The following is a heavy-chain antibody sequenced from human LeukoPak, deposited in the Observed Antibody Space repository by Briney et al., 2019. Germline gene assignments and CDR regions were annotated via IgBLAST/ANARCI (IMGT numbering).Heavy chain of an antibody. D-gene: IGHD3-16*01. CDR3: ATYTHWVAGDV. Sequence: GDSLRLSCAVSGFTLSDSWMIWARHPPGKGLEWVANMNQDGTAKGYVDSVKGLFTISRDNARTSLYLQMSSLRPEDTAVYYCATYTHWVAGDVWGQGTTVTVSS. J-gene: IGHJ6*02. V-gene: IGHV3-7*01. CDR1: GFTLSDSW. CDR2: MNQDGTAK.